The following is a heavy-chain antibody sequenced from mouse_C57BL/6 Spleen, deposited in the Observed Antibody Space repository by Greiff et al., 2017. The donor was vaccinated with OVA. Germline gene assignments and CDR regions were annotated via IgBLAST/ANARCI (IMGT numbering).Heavy chain of an antibody. CDR1: GYSITSGYY. J-gene: IGHJ4*01. CDR2: ISYDGSN. CDR3: ARDLDPVDY. V-gene: IGHV3-6*01. Sequence: EVHLVESGPGLVKPSQSLSLTCSVTGYSITSGYYWNWIRQFPGNKLEWMGYISYDGSNNYNPSLKNRISITRDTSKNQFFLKLNSVTTEDTATYYCARDLDPVDYWGQGTSVTVSS.